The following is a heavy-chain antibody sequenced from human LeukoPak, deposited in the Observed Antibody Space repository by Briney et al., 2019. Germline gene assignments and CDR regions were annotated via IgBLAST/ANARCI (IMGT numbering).Heavy chain of an antibody. CDR3: ARDRSYDETSAFDY. V-gene: IGHV3-66*01. D-gene: IGHD5-18*01. J-gene: IGHJ4*02. CDR2: IYSGGST. Sequence: PGGSLRLSCAASGFTVSSNYMSWVRQAPGKGLEWVSVIYSGGSTYYADSVKGRFTISRDNAKNSLYLQMNSLRAEDTAVYYCARDRSYDETSAFDYWGQGTLVTVSS. CDR1: GFTVSSNY.